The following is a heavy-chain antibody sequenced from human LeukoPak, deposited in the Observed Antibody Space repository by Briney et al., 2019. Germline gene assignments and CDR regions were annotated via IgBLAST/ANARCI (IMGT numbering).Heavy chain of an antibody. CDR1: GFTFSSYA. D-gene: IGHD4-17*01. CDR2: ISGSGGST. V-gene: IGHV3-23*01. J-gene: IGHJ4*02. Sequence: PGRSLRLSCAASGFTFSSYAMSWVRQAPGKGLEWVSAISGSGGSTYYADSVKGRFTISRDNSKNTLYLQMNSLRAEDTAVYYCAKGEASDYGAYYFDYWGQGTLVTVSS. CDR3: AKGEASDYGAYYFDY.